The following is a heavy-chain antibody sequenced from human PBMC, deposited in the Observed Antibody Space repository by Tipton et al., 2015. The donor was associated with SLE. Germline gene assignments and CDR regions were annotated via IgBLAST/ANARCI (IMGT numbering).Heavy chain of an antibody. J-gene: IGHJ4*02. CDR1: GGSFSSHY. Sequence: LRLSCAVYGGSFSSHYWSWIRQPPGKGLEWIGEINHSGSTNYNPSLKSRVTISVDTSKNQFSLKLSSVTAADTAVYYCARGSPPGYWGQGTLVTVSS. CDR3: ARGSPPGY. V-gene: IGHV4-34*01. CDR2: INHSGST.